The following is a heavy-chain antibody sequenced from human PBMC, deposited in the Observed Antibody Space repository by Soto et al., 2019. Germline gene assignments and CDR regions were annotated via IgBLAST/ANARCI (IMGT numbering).Heavy chain of an antibody. CDR3: ARDGDKHMASYYYYGMDV. V-gene: IGHV1-69*13. D-gene: IGHD5-12*01. CDR2: IIPIFGTA. Sequence: SVKVSCKASGGTFSSYAISWVRQAPGQGLEWMGGIIPIFGTANYAQKFQGRVTITADESTSTAYMELSSLRSEDTAVYYCARDGDKHMASYYYYGMDVWGQGTTVTVSS. CDR1: GGTFSSYA. J-gene: IGHJ6*02.